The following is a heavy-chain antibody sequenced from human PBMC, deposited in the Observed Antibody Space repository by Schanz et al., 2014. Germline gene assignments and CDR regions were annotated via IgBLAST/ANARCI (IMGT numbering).Heavy chain of an antibody. J-gene: IGHJ4*02. D-gene: IGHD3-22*01. CDR1: GFTFTNYA. Sequence: EVQLLESGGGLVQPGGSLRLSCAASGFTFTNYAMSWVRQAPGKGLEWVSAISGSGGSTYYADSVKGRFTISRDNSKNTLYLQMNSLRAEDTAVYYCAKDRSWDYDSSGYFDYWGQGTLVTVSS. CDR2: ISGSGGST. CDR3: AKDRSWDYDSSGYFDY. V-gene: IGHV3-23*01.